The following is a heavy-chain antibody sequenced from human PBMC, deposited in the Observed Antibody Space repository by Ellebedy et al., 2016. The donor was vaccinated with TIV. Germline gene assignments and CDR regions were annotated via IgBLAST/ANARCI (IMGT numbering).Heavy chain of an antibody. J-gene: IGHJ4*02. Sequence: PGGSLRLSCAASGFTFSSHAMHWVRQAPGKGLEWVALIWFDGNNKSYADSVKGRFTVSRDNSKNTLFLQMNSLRAEDTALYYCARDEAEVEATFFGYWGQGTLVTVSS. CDR3: ARDEAEVEATFFGY. CDR1: GFTFSSHA. D-gene: IGHD3-3*01. CDR2: IWFDGNNK. V-gene: IGHV3-33*01.